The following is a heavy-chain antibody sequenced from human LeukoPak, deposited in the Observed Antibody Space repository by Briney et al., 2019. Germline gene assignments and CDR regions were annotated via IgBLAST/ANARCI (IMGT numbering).Heavy chain of an antibody. V-gene: IGHV4-59*12. CDR2: IYYSGST. D-gene: IGHD1-26*01. J-gene: IGHJ4*02. CDR3: ARGFRGWYGATRPFFDY. CDR1: GGSISSYY. Sequence: SETLSLTCTVSGGSISSYYWSWIRQPPGKGLEWIGYIYYSGSTNYNPSLKSRVTISVDTSKNQFSLKLSSVTAANTAVYYCARGFRGWYGATRPFFDYWGQGTLVTVSS.